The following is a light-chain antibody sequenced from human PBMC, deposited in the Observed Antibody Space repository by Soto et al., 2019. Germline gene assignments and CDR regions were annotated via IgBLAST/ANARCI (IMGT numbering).Light chain of an antibody. CDR3: CSYAGSRTYV. J-gene: IGLJ1*01. Sequence: QSALTQPASVSGSPGQSITISCTGTSSDVGSYNLVSWYQQHPGIAPKLMLYEGSKRPSGVSNRFSGSKSGNTASLTISGLQAADEADYYCCSYAGSRTYVFGTGTKLTVL. CDR2: EGS. CDR1: SSDVGSYNL. V-gene: IGLV2-23*01.